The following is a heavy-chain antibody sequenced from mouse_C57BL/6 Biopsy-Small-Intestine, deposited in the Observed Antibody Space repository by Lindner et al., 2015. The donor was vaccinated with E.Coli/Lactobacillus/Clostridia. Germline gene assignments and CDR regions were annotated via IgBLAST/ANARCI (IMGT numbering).Heavy chain of an antibody. CDR3: ARALPTPLDAFDI. Sequence: SVKVSCKASGYTFTSYYMHWVRQAPGQGLEWMGIINPSGGSTSYAQKFQGRVTMTRDTSTSTVYMELSSLRSEDTAVYYCARALPTPLDAFDIWGQGTMVTVSS. D-gene: IGHD2-10*02. CDR1: GYTFTSYY. V-gene: IGHV1-64*01. CDR2: INPSGGST. J-gene: IGHJ3*01.